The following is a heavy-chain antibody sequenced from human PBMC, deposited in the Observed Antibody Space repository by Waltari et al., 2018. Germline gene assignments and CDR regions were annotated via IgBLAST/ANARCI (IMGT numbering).Heavy chain of an antibody. CDR3: ARDWRNAFDI. CDR2: IYTSGST. J-gene: IGHJ3*02. V-gene: IGHV4-61*02. CDR1: GGSISSGSYY. Sequence: QVQLQESGPGLVKPSQNLSLTCTVSGGSISSGSYYWSWIRQPAGKGLEWIGRIYTSGSTNYNPSLKSRVTISVDTSKNQFSLKLSSVTAADTAVYYCARDWRNAFDIWGQGTMVTVSS.